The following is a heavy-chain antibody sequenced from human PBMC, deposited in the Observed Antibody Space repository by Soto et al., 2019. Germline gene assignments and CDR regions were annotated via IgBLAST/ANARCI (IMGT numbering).Heavy chain of an antibody. V-gene: IGHV4-31*03. CDR2: IYYSGST. CDR1: GGSLSSGGYY. J-gene: IGHJ6*03. CDR3: ARERIIDCSSTSCPNYYYYYMDV. Sequence: SETLSLTCTFSGGSLSSGGYYLSWVRPHPGKGLEWIGYIYYSGSTYYNPSLKSRVTISVDTSKNQFSLKLSSVTAADTAVYYCARERIIDCSSTSCPNYYYYYMDVWGKGTTVTVSS. D-gene: IGHD2-2*01.